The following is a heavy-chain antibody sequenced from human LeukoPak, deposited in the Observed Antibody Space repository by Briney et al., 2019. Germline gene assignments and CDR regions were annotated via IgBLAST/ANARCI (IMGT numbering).Heavy chain of an antibody. CDR1: GFTSSSYA. V-gene: IGHV3-23*01. Sequence: PGGSLRLSCAASGFTSSSYAMSWVRQAPGKGLEWVSAISGSGGSTYYADSVKGRFTISRDNSKNTLYLQMNSLRAEDTAVYYCAKALTYSSSWYGRGYYFDYWGQGTLVTVSS. D-gene: IGHD6-13*01. CDR2: ISGSGGST. CDR3: AKALTYSSSWYGRGYYFDY. J-gene: IGHJ4*02.